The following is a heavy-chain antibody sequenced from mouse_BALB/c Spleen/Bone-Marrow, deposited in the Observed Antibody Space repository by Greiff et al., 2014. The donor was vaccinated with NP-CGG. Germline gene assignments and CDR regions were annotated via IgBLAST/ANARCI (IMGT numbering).Heavy chain of an antibody. J-gene: IGHJ4*01. CDR1: GYSITSDYA. CDR3: ARKALYYAMDY. CDR2: ISYSGST. V-gene: IGHV3-2*02. Sequence: VQLQQSGPGLVKPSQSLSLTCTVTGYSITSDYAWNWIRQFPGNKLEWMGYISYSGSTSYNPSLKSRISITRDTSKNQLFLQLNSVTTEDTATYYCARKALYYAMDYWGQGTSVTVSS.